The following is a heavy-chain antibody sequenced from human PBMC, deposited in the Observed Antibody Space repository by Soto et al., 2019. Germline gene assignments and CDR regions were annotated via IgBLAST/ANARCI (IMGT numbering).Heavy chain of an antibody. Sequence: GGSLRLSCAASGFTFSNYWMHWVRQAPGKGLEWVAVISYDGSNKYYADSVKGRFTISRDNSKNTLYLQMNSLRAEDTAVYYCARDLEVAVAGAWGQGTLVTVSS. CDR2: ISYDGSNK. CDR3: ARDLEVAVAGA. J-gene: IGHJ5*02. V-gene: IGHV3-30-3*01. CDR1: GFTFSNYW. D-gene: IGHD6-19*01.